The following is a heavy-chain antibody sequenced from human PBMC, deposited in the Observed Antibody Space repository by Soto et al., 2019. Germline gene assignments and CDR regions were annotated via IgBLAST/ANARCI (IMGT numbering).Heavy chain of an antibody. CDR3: ARGGYYDSSGSRNYHYYGMDV. V-gene: IGHV1-18*01. D-gene: IGHD3-22*01. CDR2: ISPYDDNT. CDR1: GYIFTSYG. J-gene: IGHJ6*02. Sequence: QVQVVQSGGEVKEPGASVRVSCKTSGYIFTSYGITWVHQAPGQGLEWLGWISPYDDNTNYAQNLQGRVRMSTDTSTRTAYMELRNLRSDDTAVYYCARGGYYDSSGSRNYHYYGMDVWGQGTTITVS.